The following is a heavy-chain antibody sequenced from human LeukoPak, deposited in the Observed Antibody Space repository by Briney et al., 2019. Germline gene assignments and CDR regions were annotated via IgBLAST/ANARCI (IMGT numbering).Heavy chain of an antibody. Sequence: EASVKVSCKASGYTFTSYAISWVRQAPGQGLEWMGGIIPIFGTANYAQKFQGRVTITADESTSTAYMELSSLRSEDTAVYYCARIQVQQQRVRYFYMDVWGKGTTVTVSS. CDR3: ARIQVQQQRVRYFYMDV. CDR2: IIPIFGTA. J-gene: IGHJ6*03. D-gene: IGHD6-13*01. V-gene: IGHV1-69*13. CDR1: GYTFTSYA.